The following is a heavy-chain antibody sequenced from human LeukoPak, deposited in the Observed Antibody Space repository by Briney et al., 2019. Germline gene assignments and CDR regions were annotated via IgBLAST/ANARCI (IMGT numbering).Heavy chain of an antibody. CDR1: GGSISSSSYY. J-gene: IGHJ6*03. D-gene: IGHD6-13*01. CDR3: ARERKTAAGTRFDYYYYMDV. V-gene: IGHV4-39*07. Sequence: RASETLSLTCTVSGGSISSSSYYWGWIRQPPGKGLEWIGSIYYSGSTYYNPSLKSRVTISVDTSKNQFSLKLSSVTAADTAVYYCARERKTAAGTRFDYYYYMDVWGKGTTVTISS. CDR2: IYYSGST.